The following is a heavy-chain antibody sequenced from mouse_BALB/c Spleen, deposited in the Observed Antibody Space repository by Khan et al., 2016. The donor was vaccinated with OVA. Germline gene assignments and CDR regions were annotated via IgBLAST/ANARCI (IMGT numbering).Heavy chain of an antibody. Sequence: VQLQQPGAELVKPGASVKLSCKASGYTFTSYYMYWLKQRPGQGLEWIGEITPRNGGTNFNEKFKSKATLTVDNSSSTAYMHLSSLTSEDSAVYYGTRRGTARATLWFAYWGQGTLVTVSA. V-gene: IGHV1S81*02. J-gene: IGHJ3*01. CDR1: GYTFTSYY. CDR2: ITPRNGGT. D-gene: IGHD3-2*01. CDR3: TRRGTARATLWFAY.